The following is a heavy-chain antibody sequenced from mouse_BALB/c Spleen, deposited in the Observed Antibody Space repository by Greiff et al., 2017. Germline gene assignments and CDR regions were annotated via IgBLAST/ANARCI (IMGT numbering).Heavy chain of an antibody. CDR2: INPSNGGT. Sequence: VKLVESGAELVKPGASVKLSCKASGYTFTSYYMYWVKQRPGQGLEWIGEINPSNGGTNFNEKFKSKATLTVDKSSSTAYMQLSSLTSEDSAVYYCTRKTGGPEAMDYWGQGTSVTVSS. CDR3: TRKTGGPEAMDY. CDR1: GYTFTSYY. V-gene: IGHV1S81*02. J-gene: IGHJ4*01.